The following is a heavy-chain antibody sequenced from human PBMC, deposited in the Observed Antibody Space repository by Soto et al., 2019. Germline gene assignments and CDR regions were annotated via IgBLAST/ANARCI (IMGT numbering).Heavy chain of an antibody. CDR3: ARGNSSASVDAFDI. J-gene: IGHJ3*02. D-gene: IGHD6-6*01. V-gene: IGHV3-21*01. CDR2: TASSSNYI. CDR1: GFTLSSYT. Sequence: PGGSLRLSCAASGFTLSSYTMNWVRQAPGKGLEWVSSTASSSNYIYYADSLKGRFTISRDNAKNSLYLQMNSLRAEDTAVYYCARGNSSASVDAFDIWGQGTMVTVS.